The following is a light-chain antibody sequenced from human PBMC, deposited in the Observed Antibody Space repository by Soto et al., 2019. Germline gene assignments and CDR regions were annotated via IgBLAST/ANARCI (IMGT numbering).Light chain of an antibody. CDR3: QQYGNSPRIP. CDR2: GAS. Sequence: EIVLTQSPGTLSLSPGERATLSCRASQSVSSNLAWYQQKPGQAPRLLIYGASSRATGIPDRFSGSGSGTDFTLTISRLEPEDFAVYYCQQYGNSPRIPFGQGTRLEIK. J-gene: IGKJ5*01. V-gene: IGKV3-20*01. CDR1: QSVSSN.